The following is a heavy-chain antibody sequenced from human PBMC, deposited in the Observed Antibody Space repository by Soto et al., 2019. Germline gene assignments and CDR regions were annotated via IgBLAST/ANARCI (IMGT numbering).Heavy chain of an antibody. D-gene: IGHD3-10*01. CDR2: INHSGST. Sequence: SETLSLTCAVYGGSFSGYYWSWIRQPPGKGLEWIGEINHSGSTNYNPSLKSRVTISVDTSKNQFSLKLSSVTAADTAVYYCARGVDRYYYGSFSYYQTHYYFFDFWAQGTLVTVSA. J-gene: IGHJ4*02. V-gene: IGHV4-34*01. CDR3: ARGVDRYYYGSFSYYQTHYYFFDF. CDR1: GGSFSGYY.